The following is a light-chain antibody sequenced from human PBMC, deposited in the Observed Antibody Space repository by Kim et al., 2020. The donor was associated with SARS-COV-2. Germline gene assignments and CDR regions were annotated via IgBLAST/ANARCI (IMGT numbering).Light chain of an antibody. V-gene: IGLV6-57*03. J-gene: IGLJ2*01. CDR1: SGSIDGNY. CDR3: QSYNRSNVV. CDR2: EDD. Sequence: GRTVTLSSARSSGSIDGNYVQWYQQRPGGVPTTVIYEDDQRPSGVSDRFSGSIDNSSNSAYLTISGLKTEDEADYYCQSYNRSNVVFGGGTKLTVL.